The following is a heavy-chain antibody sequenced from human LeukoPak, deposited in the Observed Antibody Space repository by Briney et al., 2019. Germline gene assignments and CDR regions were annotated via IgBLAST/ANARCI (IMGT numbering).Heavy chain of an antibody. CDR2: ISAYNGNT. J-gene: IGHJ6*02. Sequence: ASVKVSCKASGYTFTSYGISWVRQAPGQGLEWMGWISAYNGNTNYAQKLQGRVTMTTDTSTSTAYMELRSLRSDDTAVYYCARDRRGIVVVPAALRHYYYYGMDVWGQGTTVTVSS. CDR1: GYTFTSYG. D-gene: IGHD2-2*01. CDR3: ARDRRGIVVVPAALRHYYYYGMDV. V-gene: IGHV1-18*01.